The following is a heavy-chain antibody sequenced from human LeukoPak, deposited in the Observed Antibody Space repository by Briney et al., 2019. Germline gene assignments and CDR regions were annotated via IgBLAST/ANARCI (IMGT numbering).Heavy chain of an antibody. J-gene: IGHJ5*02. V-gene: IGHV4-31*03. Sequence: SQTLSLTCTVSGGSISSGGYYWSWIRQHPGEGLEWIGYIYYSGSTYYNPSLKSRVTISVDTSKNQFSLKLSSVTAADTAVYYCARWVIRYSYGYGFDPWGQGTLVTVSS. D-gene: IGHD5-18*01. CDR2: IYYSGST. CDR3: ARWVIRYSYGYGFDP. CDR1: GGSISSGGYY.